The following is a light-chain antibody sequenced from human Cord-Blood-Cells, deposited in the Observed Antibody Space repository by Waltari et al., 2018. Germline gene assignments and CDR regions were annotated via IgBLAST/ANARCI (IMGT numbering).Light chain of an antibody. J-gene: IGLJ3*02. V-gene: IGLV1-47*01. Sequence: QSVLTQPPSASGTPGQRVTISCSGSSSNTGSNYVYWYQQLPGTAPNLLIYRNKQRPSGVPDRFSGSKSGTSASLAISGLRSEDEADYYCAAWDDSLSGWVFGGGTKLTVL. CDR3: AAWDDSLSGWV. CDR1: SSNTGSNY. CDR2: RNK.